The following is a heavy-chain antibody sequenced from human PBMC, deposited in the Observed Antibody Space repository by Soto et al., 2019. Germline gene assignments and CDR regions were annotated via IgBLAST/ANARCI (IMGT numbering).Heavy chain of an antibody. CDR2: ITAGNADT. V-gene: IGHV1-3*01. Sequence: QVQLVKSGAEVKKPGASVKVSCKACGYSFNNYGMHWVRQAPGQRLEWMGWITAGNADTKYSQKFQGRVTITRDTSANTAYMELSTLTSEDTAVFYCVRGGGDAWGQGTLVTVSS. CDR1: GYSFNNYG. J-gene: IGHJ5*02. CDR3: VRGGGDA.